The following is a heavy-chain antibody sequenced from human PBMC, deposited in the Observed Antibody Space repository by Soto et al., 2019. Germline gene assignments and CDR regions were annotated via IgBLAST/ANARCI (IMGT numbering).Heavy chain of an antibody. CDR3: AREASVLIPAAHPSRFDS. J-gene: IGHJ4*02. V-gene: IGHV1-18*01. Sequence: VSCKGFGYSFMKYGINWVRLAPGQGLEWVGWISPYSGYTHSEQKFYGRLTLTTDTVASTAYMELRILRSADTALYYCAREASVLIPAAHPSRFDSWGQGTLVT. CDR2: ISPYSGYT. CDR1: GYSFMKYG. D-gene: IGHD2-2*01.